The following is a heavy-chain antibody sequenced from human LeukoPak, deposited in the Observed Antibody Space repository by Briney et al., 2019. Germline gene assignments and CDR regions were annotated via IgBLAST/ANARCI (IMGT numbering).Heavy chain of an antibody. V-gene: IGHV1-2*02. J-gene: IGHJ6*03. Sequence: ASVKVSCKASGYTFTGYYMHWVRQAPGQGLEWMGWINPNSGGTNYAQKFQGRVTMTRDTSISTAYMELSRLRSDDTAVYYCARAGYGGNSKWHYYYYMDVWGKGTTVTISS. CDR3: ARAGYGGNSKWHYYYYMDV. D-gene: IGHD4-23*01. CDR2: INPNSGGT. CDR1: GYTFTGYY.